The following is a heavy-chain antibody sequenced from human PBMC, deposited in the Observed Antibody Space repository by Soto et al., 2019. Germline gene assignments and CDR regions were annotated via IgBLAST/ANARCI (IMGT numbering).Heavy chain of an antibody. CDR2: IIHDGSDK. J-gene: IGHJ4*02. V-gene: IGHV3-30-3*01. D-gene: IGHD6-19*01. CDR1: WFTFPTYT. Sequence: LRLSCAASWFTFPTYTIHWVRRAPGKGLEWVTLIIHDGSDKYYADSVKGRFTISRDNSKNTLFLQMNSLRPEDTAVYYCARDGGSGWLDYWGQGTLVTVSS. CDR3: ARDGGSGWLDY.